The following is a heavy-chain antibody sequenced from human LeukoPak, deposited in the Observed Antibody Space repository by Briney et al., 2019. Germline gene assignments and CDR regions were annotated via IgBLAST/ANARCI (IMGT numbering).Heavy chain of an antibody. CDR3: ARAPPYSYWNRFDP. D-gene: IGHD5-18*01. J-gene: IGHJ5*02. Sequence: PSETLSLTCAVYGGSFSGYYWSWIRQPPGKGLEWIGEINHSGSTNYDPSLKSRVTISVDTSKNQFSLKLSSVTAADTAVYYCARAPPYSYWNRFDPWGQGTLVTVSS. CDR1: GGSFSGYY. V-gene: IGHV4-34*01. CDR2: INHSGST.